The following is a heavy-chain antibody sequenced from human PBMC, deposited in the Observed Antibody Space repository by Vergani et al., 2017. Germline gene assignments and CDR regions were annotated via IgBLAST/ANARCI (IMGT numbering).Heavy chain of an antibody. Sequence: QLQLQESGPGLVKPSETLSLTCTVSGGSISSSSYYWGWIRQPPGKGLEWIGSIYYSGSTYYNPSLKSRVPISVDTSKNQFSLKLSSVTAADTAVYYCARHAPPDLRFLEWLPTNDEYYFDYWGQGTLVTVSS. D-gene: IGHD3-3*01. CDR3: ARHAPPDLRFLEWLPTNDEYYFDY. CDR2: IYYSGST. V-gene: IGHV4-39*01. CDR1: GGSISSSSYY. J-gene: IGHJ4*02.